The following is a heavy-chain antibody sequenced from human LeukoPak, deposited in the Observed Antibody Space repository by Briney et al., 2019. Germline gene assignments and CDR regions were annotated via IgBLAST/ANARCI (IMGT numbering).Heavy chain of an antibody. V-gene: IGHV1-2*02. D-gene: IGHD3-3*01. CDR1: GYTFTGYY. Sequence: ASVNVSCKASGYTFTGYYMHWVRQAPGQGLEGMGWINPNSGGTNYAQKFQGRVTMTRDTSISTAYMELSRLRSDETAVYYSARARAYYDFWSIGDPWGQGTLVTASS. CDR3: ARARAYYDFWSIGDP. J-gene: IGHJ5*02. CDR2: INPNSGGT.